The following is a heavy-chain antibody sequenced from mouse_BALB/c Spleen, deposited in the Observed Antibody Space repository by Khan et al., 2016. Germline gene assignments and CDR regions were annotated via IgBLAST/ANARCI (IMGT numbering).Heavy chain of an antibody. CDR2: IWADGRT. V-gene: IGHV2-6-7*01. CDR3: SSDYDGFAY. Sequence: VQLQESGPGLVAPSQSLSITCTVSGFSLTGYGVNWVRQPPGKGLEWLGKIWADGRTDYNSALKYRVSISKDNSKSQVVLNMNSLQTAATAHYNCSSDYDGFAYWGQGTLVSVSA. J-gene: IGHJ3*01. D-gene: IGHD2-12*01. CDR1: GFSLTGYG.